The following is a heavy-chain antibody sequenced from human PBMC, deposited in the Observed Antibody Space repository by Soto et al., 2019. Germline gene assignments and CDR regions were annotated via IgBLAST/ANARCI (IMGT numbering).Heavy chain of an antibody. D-gene: IGHD4-17*01. CDR3: ARDDDYGDNGLDY. V-gene: IGHV3-33*01. Sequence: QVQLVESGGGVVQPGGSLRLSYAASGFTFGRHGMHWVRQAPGKGLEWVAVIGSDGRRDSYADSVKGRFTISRDNDQNTLYLQMNSRRAEDTAVYYCARDDDYGDNGLDYWGQGTLVTVSS. CDR1: GFTFGRHG. J-gene: IGHJ4*02. CDR2: IGSDGRRD.